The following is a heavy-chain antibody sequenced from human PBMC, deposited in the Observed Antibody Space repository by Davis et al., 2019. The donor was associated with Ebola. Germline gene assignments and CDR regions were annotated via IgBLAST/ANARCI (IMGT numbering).Heavy chain of an antibody. D-gene: IGHD3-16*01. V-gene: IGHV5-10-1*01. J-gene: IGHJ5*01. CDR3: ARRALGAYDS. CDR1: GYRFNNFW. CDR2: IDPEDSVT. Sequence: GESLKISCEASGYRFNNFWITWVRQLPGKGLEWMGRIDPEDSVTTYSPSFQGHVSFSVDRSIRTVYLHWSSLKASDTAIYFCARRALGAYDSWGQGTLVTVSS.